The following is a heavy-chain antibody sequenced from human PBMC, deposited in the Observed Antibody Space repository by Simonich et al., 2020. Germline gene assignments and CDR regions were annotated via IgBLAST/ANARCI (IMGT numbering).Heavy chain of an antibody. CDR3: ARGRLTGDKGAFDI. CDR1: GYTFTGYY. V-gene: IGHV1-2*02. CDR2: SNPYSGGT. D-gene: IGHD7-27*01. J-gene: IGHJ3*02. Sequence: QVQLVQSGAEVKKPGASVKVSCKASGYTFTGYYMHWVRQAPGQGLEWMGRSNPYSGGTNDDQKLQGRVTMTRDTSISTAYMELSRLRSDDTAVYYCARGRLTGDKGAFDIWGQGTMVTVSS.